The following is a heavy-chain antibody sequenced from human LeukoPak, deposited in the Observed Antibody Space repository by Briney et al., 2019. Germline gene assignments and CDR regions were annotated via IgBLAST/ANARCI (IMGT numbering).Heavy chain of an antibody. CDR2: INTNNVNR. CDR3: ARAGQLDY. J-gene: IGHJ4*02. D-gene: IGHD1-1*01. Sequence: GASVKVSCKASGYTFTSYGINWVRQAPGQGLEWMGWINTNNVNRNYAQKLQGRVTMTTDTSTNTAYMELMSLTSDDTAVYYCARAGQLDYQGQGTLVTVSS. CDR1: GYTFTSYG. V-gene: IGHV1-18*01.